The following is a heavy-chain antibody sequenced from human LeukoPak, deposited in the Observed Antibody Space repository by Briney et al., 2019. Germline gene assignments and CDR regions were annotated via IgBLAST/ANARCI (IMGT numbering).Heavy chain of an antibody. CDR1: GYTFTSNY. J-gene: IGHJ4*02. CDR2: ISPSGGST. Sequence: GASVKVSCKAFGYTFTSNYMHWVRQAPGQGPEWMGVISPSGGSTTYAQKFQGRVTLTRDMSTSTDYLELSSLRAEDTAVYYCARAFSTTAFDYWGQGTLVTVSS. V-gene: IGHV1-46*01. CDR3: ARAFSTTAFDY. D-gene: IGHD4-17*01.